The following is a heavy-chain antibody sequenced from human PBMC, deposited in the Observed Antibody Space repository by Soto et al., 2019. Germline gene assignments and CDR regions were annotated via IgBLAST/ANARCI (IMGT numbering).Heavy chain of an antibody. CDR1: GYSFTRYW. J-gene: IGHJ4*02. CDR2: IYPRDSDT. V-gene: IGHV5-51*01. Sequence: GESLKISCKGSGYSFTRYWIGWVRQMPGKGLEWMGIIYPRDSDTRYSPSFKGQVTISADKSISTAYLQWSSLKASDTAMYYCARVRESTAAFDYWGQGTLVTVSS. CDR3: ARVRESTAAFDY. D-gene: IGHD2-8*02.